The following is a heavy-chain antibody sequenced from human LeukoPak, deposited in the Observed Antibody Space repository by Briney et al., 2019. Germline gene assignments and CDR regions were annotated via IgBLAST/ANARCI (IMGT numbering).Heavy chain of an antibody. V-gene: IGHV4-39*01. CDR3: ARQGYRAGGATNWFDP. D-gene: IGHD3-16*02. CDR1: GGSISDSYYY. J-gene: IGHJ5*02. Sequence: PSETLSLTCTVSGGSISDSYYYWGWNRQPPGKGLEWIGSLYYSGNTYYNPSLNSRVTISVETSKNQFSLKLSSVTVADTAVYYCARQGYRAGGATNWFDPWGQGTLVTVSS. CDR2: LYYSGNT.